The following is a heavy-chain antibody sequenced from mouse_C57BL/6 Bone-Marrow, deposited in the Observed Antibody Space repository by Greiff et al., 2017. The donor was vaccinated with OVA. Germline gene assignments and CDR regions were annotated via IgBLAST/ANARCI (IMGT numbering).Heavy chain of an antibody. D-gene: IGHD1-1*01. J-gene: IGHJ4*01. CDR3: TAITTVVEGY. CDR1: GFNIKDDY. CDR2: IDPENGDT. V-gene: IGHV14-4*01. Sequence: DVKLVESGAELVRPGASVKLSCTASGFNIKDDYMHWVKQRPEQGLEWIGWIDPENGDTESASKFQGKATITADTSTNTAYLQLSRLAAEDTAVYYCTAITTVVEGYWGQGTSVTVSS.